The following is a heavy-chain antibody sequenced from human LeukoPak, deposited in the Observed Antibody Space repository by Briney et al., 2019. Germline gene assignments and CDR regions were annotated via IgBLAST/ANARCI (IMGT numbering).Heavy chain of an antibody. J-gene: IGHJ5*02. CDR3: ARAETVVWFDP. V-gene: IGHV4-61*02. D-gene: IGHD4-11*01. CDR1: GGSISSGSYY. Sequence: SQTLSLTCTASGGSISSGSYYWSWIRQPAGKGLEWIGRIYTSGITKYNPSLNSRVTISVDRSKNQFSLTLSSVTAADTAVYYCARAETVVWFDPWGQGTLVTVSS. CDR2: IYTSGIT.